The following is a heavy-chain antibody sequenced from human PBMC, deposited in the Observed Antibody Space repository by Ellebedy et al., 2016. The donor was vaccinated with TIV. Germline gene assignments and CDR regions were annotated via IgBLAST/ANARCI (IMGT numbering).Heavy chain of an antibody. V-gene: IGHV3-15*01. CDR1: GFTFSNAW. CDR3: TTVYRYNYDSV. J-gene: IGHJ4*02. Sequence: GESLKISCAASGFTFSNAWMNWVRQAPGKGLEWVGRIKSKTDGWAADYAAPVKGRFTISRDDSKNTLYLQMNILKTEDTTVYFCTTVYRYNYDSVWGQGTLFTVSS. D-gene: IGHD5-18*01. CDR2: IKSKTDGWAA.